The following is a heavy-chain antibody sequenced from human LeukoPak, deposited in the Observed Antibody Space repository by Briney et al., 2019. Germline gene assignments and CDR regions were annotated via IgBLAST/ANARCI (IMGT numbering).Heavy chain of an antibody. CDR1: GYSFTSHY. Sequence: GASVKVSCKASGYSFTSHYMHWVRQAPGQGLEWMGLINPSGGSTNYAQKFQGRVTMTRDTSTSTVYMELSSLRSEDTAVYYCARGPSITMVRGGQWYYYMDVWGKGTTVTISS. D-gene: IGHD3-10*01. CDR3: ARGPSITMVRGGQWYYYMDV. V-gene: IGHV1-46*01. J-gene: IGHJ6*03. CDR2: INPSGGST.